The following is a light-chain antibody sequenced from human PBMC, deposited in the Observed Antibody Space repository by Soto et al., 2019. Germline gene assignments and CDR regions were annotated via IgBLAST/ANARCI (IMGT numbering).Light chain of an antibody. Sequence: SYELTQPPSVSVAPGETASITCGGNSIGSKSVHWYRQKPGRAPVLVINYDSDRPSGIPERFSGSNSGNTATLTISRVEAGDEADYYCQVWDSGSDHVLFGGGTQLTVL. CDR2: YDS. CDR3: QVWDSGSDHVL. J-gene: IGLJ2*01. CDR1: SIGSKS. V-gene: IGLV3-21*04.